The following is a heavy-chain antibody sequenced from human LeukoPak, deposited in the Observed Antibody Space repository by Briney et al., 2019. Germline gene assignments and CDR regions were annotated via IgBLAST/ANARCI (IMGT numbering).Heavy chain of an antibody. CDR3: AREEYGYYYAGRWFDP. V-gene: IGHV4-30-4*08. CDR1: GGSISSGDYY. CDR2: IYYSGST. Sequence: SETLSLTCTVSGGSISSGDYYWSWIRQPPGKGLEWIVYIYYSGSTYYNPSLKSRVTISVDTSKNQFSLKLSSVTAADTAVYYCAREEYGYYYAGRWFDPWGQGTLVTVSS. D-gene: IGHD3-22*01. J-gene: IGHJ5*02.